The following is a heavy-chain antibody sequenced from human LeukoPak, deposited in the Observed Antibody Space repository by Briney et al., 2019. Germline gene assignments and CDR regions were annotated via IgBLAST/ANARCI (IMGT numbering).Heavy chain of an antibody. CDR3: ARHTTVGGSLRFDY. Sequence: GESLKISCKGSGYGFSSYWIGWVRQMPGKGLEYMGIIYPGDSDTRCSQSFQGQVTISADKSITTAYLQWSSLKASDTAMYYCARHTTVGGSLRFDYWGQGTLVSVSS. V-gene: IGHV5-51*01. J-gene: IGHJ4*02. CDR1: GYGFSSYW. D-gene: IGHD4-23*01. CDR2: IYPGDSDT.